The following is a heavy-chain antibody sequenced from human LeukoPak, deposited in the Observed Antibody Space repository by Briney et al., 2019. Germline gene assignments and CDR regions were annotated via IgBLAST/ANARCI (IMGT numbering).Heavy chain of an antibody. V-gene: IGHV1-8*01. CDR1: GYTFTSYD. Sequence: ASVKVSCKASGYTFTSYDINWVRQSTGQGLEWMGWMNPKSGKTGYAQKFQGRVTMTWSSSITTAYMELSSLRSEDTAVYYCARGRGGYPDYWGQGTLVTVSS. J-gene: IGHJ4*02. D-gene: IGHD3-22*01. CDR3: ARGRGGYPDY. CDR2: MNPKSGKT.